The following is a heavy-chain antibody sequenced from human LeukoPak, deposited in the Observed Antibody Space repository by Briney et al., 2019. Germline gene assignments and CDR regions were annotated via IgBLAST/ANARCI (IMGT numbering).Heavy chain of an antibody. CDR1: GYTFTGYY. CDR3: ARETPPYSTYYYYGMDV. D-gene: IGHD6-13*01. V-gene: IGHV1-69*04. CDR2: IIPILGIA. J-gene: IGHJ6*02. Sequence: SVKVSCKASGYTFTGYYMHWVRQAPGQGLEWMGRIIPILGIANYAQKFQGRVTITADKSTSTAYMELSSLRSEDTAVYYCARETPPYSTYYYYGMDVWGQGTTVTVSS.